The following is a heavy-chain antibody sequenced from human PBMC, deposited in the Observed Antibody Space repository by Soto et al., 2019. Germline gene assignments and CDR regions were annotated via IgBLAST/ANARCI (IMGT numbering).Heavy chain of an antibody. Sequence: RASVKVSCKASGGTFSSYAISWVRQAPGQGLEWMGGIIPIFGTANYAQKFQGRVTITADESTGTAYMELSSLRSEDTAVYYCARVKVATTSYYYYGMDVWGQGTTVTVSS. J-gene: IGHJ6*02. CDR3: ARVKVATTSYYYYGMDV. D-gene: IGHD5-12*01. V-gene: IGHV1-69*13. CDR1: GGTFSSYA. CDR2: IIPIFGTA.